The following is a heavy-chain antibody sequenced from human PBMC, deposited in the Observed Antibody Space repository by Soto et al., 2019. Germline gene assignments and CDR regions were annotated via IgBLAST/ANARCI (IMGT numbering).Heavy chain of an antibody. V-gene: IGHV4-34*01. CDR1: GGSFSPYF. CDR2: INHSGST. J-gene: IGHJ2*01. D-gene: IGHD6-19*01. CDR3: ARLASGWQYYYFDF. Sequence: PSETLSLTCAVYGGSFSPYFWSWIRQPPGKGLEWIGEINHSGSTNYNPSLTRRATLSVDTSKNQVSLKLTSVTAADTAVYYCARLASGWQYYYFDFWGRRTQVTVSS.